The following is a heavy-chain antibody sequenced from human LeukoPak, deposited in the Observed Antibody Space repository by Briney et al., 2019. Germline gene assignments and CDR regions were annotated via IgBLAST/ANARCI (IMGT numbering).Heavy chain of an antibody. D-gene: IGHD6-19*01. V-gene: IGHV3-23*01. CDR3: AKDSDSSGWPY. CDR2: ISGSGGST. J-gene: IGHJ4*02. Sequence: GGSLRLSCAASGFTFSNYAMTWVRQAPGKGLEWVSTISGSGGSTFYAGSVKGRFTISRDNSKNTLYLQLNSLRAEDMAVYYCAKDSDSSGWPYWGQGTLVTVSS. CDR1: GFTFSNYA.